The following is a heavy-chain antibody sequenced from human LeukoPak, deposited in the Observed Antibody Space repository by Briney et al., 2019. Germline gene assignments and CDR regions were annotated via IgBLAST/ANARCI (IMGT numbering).Heavy chain of an antibody. CDR2: INHSGST. CDR3: ARLILWFGELLPD. CDR1: GGSFSGYY. V-gene: IGHV4-34*01. J-gene: IGHJ4*02. Sequence: SETLSLTCAAYGGSFSGYYWSWIRQPPGKGLEWIGEINHSGSTNYNPSLKSRVTISVDTSKNQFSLKLSSVTAADTAVYYCARLILWFGELLPDWGQGTLVTVSS. D-gene: IGHD3-10*01.